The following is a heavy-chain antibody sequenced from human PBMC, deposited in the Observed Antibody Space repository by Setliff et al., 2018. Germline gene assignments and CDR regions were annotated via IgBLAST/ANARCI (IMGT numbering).Heavy chain of an antibody. CDR3: ASRPTPGIAVADTEY. D-gene: IGHD6-19*01. J-gene: IGHJ4*02. V-gene: IGHV4-34*01. Sequence: SETLSLTCAVYGGSFSDYYWSWVRQPPGKGLEWIGEINHSGSTNYNPSLKSRVTISVDTSKNQFSLKLSSVTAADTALYYCASRPTPGIAVADTEYWGQGTLVTVSS. CDR1: GGSFSDYY. CDR2: INHSGST.